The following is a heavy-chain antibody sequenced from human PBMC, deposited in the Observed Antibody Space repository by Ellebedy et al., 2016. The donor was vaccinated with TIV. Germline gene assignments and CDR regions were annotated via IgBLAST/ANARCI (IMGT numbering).Heavy chain of an antibody. CDR3: ARDRGAVTGDWYFDL. CDR2: IYYTGNT. D-gene: IGHD6-19*01. V-gene: IGHV4-38-2*02. Sequence: SETLSLXCTVSGYSISSGYYWGWIRQPPGKGLEWIGNIYYTGNTYYNPSLKSRVTISVDTSKNQFSLKVSSVTAADTAVYYCARDRGAVTGDWYFDLWGRGTLVTVSS. J-gene: IGHJ2*01. CDR1: GYSISSGYY.